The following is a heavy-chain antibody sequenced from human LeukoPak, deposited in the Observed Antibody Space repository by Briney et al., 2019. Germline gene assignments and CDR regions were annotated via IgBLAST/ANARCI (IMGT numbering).Heavy chain of an antibody. J-gene: IGHJ6*02. CDR2: IYPGDSDT. D-gene: IGHD2-2*01. V-gene: IGHV5-51*01. CDR3: ARLGDCSSTSCYSVNYYYYCGMDV. CDR1: GYSFTSYW. Sequence: KCGESLKISCKGSGYSFTSYWIGWVRQMPGKGLEWMGIIYPGDSDTRYSPSFQGQVTISADKSISTAYLQWSSLKASDTAMYYCARLGDCSSTSCYSVNYYYYCGMDVWGQGTTVTVSS.